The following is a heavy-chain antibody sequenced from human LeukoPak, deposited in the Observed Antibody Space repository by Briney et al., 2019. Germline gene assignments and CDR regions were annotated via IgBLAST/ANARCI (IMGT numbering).Heavy chain of an antibody. D-gene: IGHD3-3*01. J-gene: IGHJ5*02. CDR2: IIPIFGTA. Sequence: SVKVSCKASGGTFSSYAISWVRQAPGHGLEWMGGIIPIFGTANYAQKFQGRVTITADESTSTAYMELSSLRSEDTAVYYCARSPYDFSNWFDPWGQGTLVTVSS. V-gene: IGHV1-69*13. CDR1: GGTFSSYA. CDR3: ARSPYDFSNWFDP.